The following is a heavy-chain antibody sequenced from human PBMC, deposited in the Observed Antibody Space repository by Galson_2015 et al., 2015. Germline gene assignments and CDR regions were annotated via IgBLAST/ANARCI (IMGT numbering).Heavy chain of an antibody. J-gene: IGHJ1*01. CDR2: FYPGDSDT. V-gene: IGHV5-51*01. CDR3: ARVEYGDYVADYSQH. D-gene: IGHD4-17*01. CDR1: GYSFTSYW. Sequence: QSGAEVKKPGESLKISCKGSGYSFTSYWIAWVRQMPGKGLEWMGIFYPGDSDTIYSPSFQGQVTISADKSISTAYLQWSSLKASDTAMYYCARVEYGDYVADYSQHWGQGTLVTVSS.